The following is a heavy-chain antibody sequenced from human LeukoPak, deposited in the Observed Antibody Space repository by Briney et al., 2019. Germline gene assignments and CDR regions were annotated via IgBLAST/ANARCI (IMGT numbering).Heavy chain of an antibody. CDR3: ARERVVVTAIEDCYYGMDV. D-gene: IGHD2-21*02. J-gene: IGHJ6*02. CDR2: INSDGSST. Sequence: PGGSLRLSCAASGFTFSSYWMHWVRQAPGKELVWVSRINSDGSSTSYADSVKGRFTISRDNAKNTLYLQMNSLRAEDTAVYYCARERVVVTAIEDCYYGMDVWGQGTTVTVSS. V-gene: IGHV3-74*01. CDR1: GFTFSSYW.